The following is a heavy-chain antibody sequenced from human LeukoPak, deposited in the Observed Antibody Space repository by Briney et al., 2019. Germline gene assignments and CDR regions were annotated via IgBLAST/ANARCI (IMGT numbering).Heavy chain of an antibody. CDR1: GFTFSSYA. J-gene: IGHJ4*02. CDR3: ARDKIRDIVVVPAPGELDY. Sequence: GGSLRLSCAASGFTFSSYAMHWVRQAPGKGLEWVAVISYDGSNKYYADSVKGRFTISRDNAKNSLYLQMNSLRAEDTAVYYCARDKIRDIVVVPAPGELDYWGQGTLVTVSS. CDR2: ISYDGSNK. D-gene: IGHD2-2*01. V-gene: IGHV3-30-3*01.